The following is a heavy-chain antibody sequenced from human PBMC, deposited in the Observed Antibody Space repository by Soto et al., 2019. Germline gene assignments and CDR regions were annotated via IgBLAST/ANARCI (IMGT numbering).Heavy chain of an antibody. CDR1: GFTFGDYA. J-gene: IGHJ4*02. D-gene: IGHD3-16*02. CDR3: TSDYDYIWGSYRSPGY. CDR2: IRSKAYGGTT. V-gene: IGHV3-49*03. Sequence: GSLRLSCTASGFTFGDYAMSWFRQAPGKGLEWVGFIRSKAYGGTTEYAASVKGRFTISRDDSKSIAYLQMNSLKTEDTAVYYCTSDYDYIWGSYRSPGYWGQGTLVTVSS.